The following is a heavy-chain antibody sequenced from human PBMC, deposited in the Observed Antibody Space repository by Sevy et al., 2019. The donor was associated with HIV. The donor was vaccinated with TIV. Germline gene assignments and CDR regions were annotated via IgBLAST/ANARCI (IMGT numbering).Heavy chain of an antibody. CDR1: GFTFKNYG. Sequence: GGSLRLSCEASGFTFKNYGLHWVRQVPGKGLEWLTFIWYEGSNKYYADSVKGRFAISRDNPKNTLYLQMNSLRAEDTALYYCVTDRGGWGSRAGYSEYWGQGTLVNVS. CDR2: IWYEGSNK. V-gene: IGHV3-30*02. J-gene: IGHJ4*02. CDR3: VTDRGGWGSRAGYSEY. D-gene: IGHD2-15*01.